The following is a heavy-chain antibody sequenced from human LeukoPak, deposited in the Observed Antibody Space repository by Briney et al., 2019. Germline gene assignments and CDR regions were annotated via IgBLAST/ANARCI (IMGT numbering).Heavy chain of an antibody. CDR2: INWNGGST. J-gene: IGHJ4*02. V-gene: IGHV3-20*04. CDR1: GFAFDDYG. D-gene: IGHD2-21*02. Sequence: GGSLRLSCAASGFAFDDYGMSWVRQAPGKGLEWVSGINWNGGSTGYADSVKGRFTISRDNAKNSLYLQMNSLRAEDTALYYCARDVPAYCGGDCYYGHDYWGQGTLVTVSS. CDR3: ARDVPAYCGGDCYYGHDY.